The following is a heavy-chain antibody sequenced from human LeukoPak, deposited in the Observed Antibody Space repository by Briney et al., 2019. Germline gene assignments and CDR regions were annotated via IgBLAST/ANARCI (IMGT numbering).Heavy chain of an antibody. CDR2: ISSDGSHK. CDR1: GFSFSTYD. Sequence: GGSLRLACAASGFSFSTYDMHWVRQAPGKGLEWVAVISSDGSHKYWADSVKGRFTISRDNSKNTVYLQMNSLRAEDTAVYYCAKGSIDWYYFDYWGQGTLVTVTS. J-gene: IGHJ4*02. CDR3: AKGSIDWYYFDY. V-gene: IGHV3-30*18. D-gene: IGHD3-9*01.